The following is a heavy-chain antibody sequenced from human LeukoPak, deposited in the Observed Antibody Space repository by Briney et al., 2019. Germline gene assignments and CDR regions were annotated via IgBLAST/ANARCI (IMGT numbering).Heavy chain of an antibody. Sequence: ASVKVSCKASGGTFSSYAISWVRQAPGQGLEWMGGIIPIFGTANYAQKFQERVTITRDMSTNTAYMELRSLRFEDTAMYYCAAEDDYIWRSYRSLDIWGQGTMVTVSS. CDR3: AAEDDYIWRSYRSLDI. CDR1: GGTFSSYA. J-gene: IGHJ3*02. D-gene: IGHD3-16*02. CDR2: IIPIFGTA. V-gene: IGHV1-69*05.